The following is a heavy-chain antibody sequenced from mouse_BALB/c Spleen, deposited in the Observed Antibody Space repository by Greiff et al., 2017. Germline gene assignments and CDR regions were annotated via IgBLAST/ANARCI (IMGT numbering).Heavy chain of an antibody. CDR2: INPGSGGT. J-gene: IGHJ4*01. V-gene: IGHV1-54*01. CDR1: GYAFTNYL. Sequence: QVQLQQSGAELVRPGTSVKVSCKASGYAFTNYLIEWVKQRPGQGLEWIGVINPGSGGTNYNEKFKGKATLTADKSSSTAYMQLSSLTSDDSAVYFCARSGYYGKVDYWGQGTSVTVSS. CDR3: ARSGYYGKVDY. D-gene: IGHD1-1*01.